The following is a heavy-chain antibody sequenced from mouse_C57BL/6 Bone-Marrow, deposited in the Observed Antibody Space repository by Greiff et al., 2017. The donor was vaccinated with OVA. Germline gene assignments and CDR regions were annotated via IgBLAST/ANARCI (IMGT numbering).Heavy chain of an antibody. CDR3: ARAWSGNFSLFAD. CDR2: INPSTGGT. J-gene: IGHJ3*01. CDR1: GYSFTGYY. V-gene: IGHV1-42*01. D-gene: IGHD2-1*01. Sequence: EVQLQQSGPELVKPGASVKISCKASGYSFTGYYMNWVKQSPEKSLEWIGEINPSTGGTTYNQKFKTQATLTVDKTSSTAYMQLKSLTSEDSAVSNCARAWSGNFSLFADWGQGTLVTVSA.